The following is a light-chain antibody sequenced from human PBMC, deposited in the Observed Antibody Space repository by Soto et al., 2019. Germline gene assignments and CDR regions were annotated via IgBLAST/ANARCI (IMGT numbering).Light chain of an antibody. V-gene: IGKV1-5*03. Sequence: DIQMTQSPSTLSASVGDRVTITCRASQSISSWLAWCQQKPGKAPKLLIYKASSLETGAPSRFSGSGYGTEFTLTISSLQPDDFATYYCQQYSTYSRAFGQGTKVDIK. CDR3: QQYSTYSRA. J-gene: IGKJ1*01. CDR2: KAS. CDR1: QSISSW.